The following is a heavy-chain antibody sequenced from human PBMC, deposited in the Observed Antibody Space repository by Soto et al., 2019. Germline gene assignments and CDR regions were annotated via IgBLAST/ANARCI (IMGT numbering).Heavy chain of an antibody. J-gene: IGHJ2*01. Sequence: TGKGLEWVSAISGSGGSTYYADSVKGRFTISRDNSKNTLYLQMNSLRADVFVEAEDGIRYLCTVSAFLLNRSSDL. V-gene: IGHV3-23*01. CDR3: GIRYLCTVSAFLLNRSSDL. D-gene: IGHD3-9*01. CDR2: ISGSGGST.